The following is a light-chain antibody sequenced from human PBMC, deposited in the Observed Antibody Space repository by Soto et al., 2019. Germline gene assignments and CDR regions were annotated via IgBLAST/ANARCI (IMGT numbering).Light chain of an antibody. CDR3: QQSYSTPWT. CDR1: QSISSY. J-gene: IGKJ1*01. Sequence: DIQMTQSPSSLSASVEDRVTITCRASQSISSYLNWYQQKPGKAPNLLIYAASSLQSGVPSRFSGSASGTDFTLTISSLQPEDFATYYCQQSYSTPWTFGQGTKVDIK. CDR2: AAS. V-gene: IGKV1-39*01.